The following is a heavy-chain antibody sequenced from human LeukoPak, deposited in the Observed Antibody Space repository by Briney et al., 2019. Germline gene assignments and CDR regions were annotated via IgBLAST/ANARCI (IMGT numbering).Heavy chain of an antibody. V-gene: IGHV3-23*01. CDR1: GFTFSTCA. D-gene: IGHD1-14*01. CDR3: AKLHSATITADFDH. Sequence: GGSLRLSCAASGFTFSTCAMSWVRQAPGKGLEWVSGISIGGDYTYYADSVKGRFTISRDNSKNTLSLQMSNLRAEDTAIYYCAKLHSATITADFDHWGQGTLVTVSS. CDR2: ISIGGDYT. J-gene: IGHJ4*02.